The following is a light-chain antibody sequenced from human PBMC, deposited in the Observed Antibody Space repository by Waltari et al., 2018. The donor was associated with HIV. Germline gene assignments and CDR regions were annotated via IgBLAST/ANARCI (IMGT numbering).Light chain of an antibody. CDR3: QQYGTSPWT. CDR1: QSVPASTS. J-gene: IGKJ1*01. Sequence: EIVLTQSPGTLSLSPGERATLSCRASQSVPASTSLAWYQQRPGHAPRLRIYGATSRATGIPDRFSGSGSGTDFSLSISRLEPEDFALYYCQQYGTSPWTFGQGTKVEIK. V-gene: IGKV3-20*01. CDR2: GAT.